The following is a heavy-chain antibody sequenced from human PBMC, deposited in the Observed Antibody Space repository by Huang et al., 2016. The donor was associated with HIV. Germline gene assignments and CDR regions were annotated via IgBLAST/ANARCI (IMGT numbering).Heavy chain of an antibody. Sequence: QVQLVQSGGEVKKPGASVKVSCKASDYTFTSYGISWVRQAPGQGREWMGWISTNNGDTNYAQKFQGRVTMTTDTSTSTAYMELRSLRSDDTAVYYCGGSSGYWSFDYWGQGTLVTVSS. V-gene: IGHV1-18*04. CDR3: GGSSGYWSFDY. CDR1: DYTFTSYG. CDR2: ISTNNGDT. J-gene: IGHJ4*02. D-gene: IGHD3-22*01.